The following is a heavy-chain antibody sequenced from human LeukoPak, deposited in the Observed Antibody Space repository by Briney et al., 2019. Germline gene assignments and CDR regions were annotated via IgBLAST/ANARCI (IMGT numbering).Heavy chain of an antibody. J-gene: IGHJ4*02. CDR1: GFTFSSYG. Sequence: GGSLRLSCAASGFTFSSYGMHWVRQAPGKGLEWVAVISSDGNNKNYVDSVRGRFTFSRDNSKNTLYLQMNSLRAEDTAVYYCAKGNDIGGYYYPHFDYWGQGTLVTVSS. CDR3: AKGNDIGGYYYPHFDY. V-gene: IGHV3-30*18. D-gene: IGHD3-22*01. CDR2: ISSDGNNK.